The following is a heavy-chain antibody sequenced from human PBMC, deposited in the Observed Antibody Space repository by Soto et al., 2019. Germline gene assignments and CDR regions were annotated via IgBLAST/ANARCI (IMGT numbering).Heavy chain of an antibody. V-gene: IGHV1-3*01. J-gene: IGHJ4*02. CDR1: GYTFTNYA. Sequence: QVQLVQSGAEVKKPGASVNISCEASGYTFTNYAMHWVRQAPGQRLEWMGWINAGNGNTKYSQKFQGRVTITRDTSASTAYMELSSLRSEDTAVYYCAITIVGATRFDYWGQGTLVAVSS. CDR3: AITIVGATRFDY. CDR2: INAGNGNT. D-gene: IGHD1-26*01.